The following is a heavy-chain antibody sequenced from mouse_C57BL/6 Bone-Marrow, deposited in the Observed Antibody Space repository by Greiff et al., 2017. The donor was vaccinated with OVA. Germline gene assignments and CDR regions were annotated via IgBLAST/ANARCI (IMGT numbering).Heavy chain of an antibody. CDR3: ARMEYGSSYWYFDV. Sequence: EVNVVESGGGLVKPGGSLKLSCAASGFTFSDYGMHWVRQAPEKGLEWVAYISSGSSTTYYADTVKGRVTISRDNAKNTLFLQMTSLRSEDTAMYYCARMEYGSSYWYFDVWGTGTTVTVSS. CDR2: ISSGSSTT. J-gene: IGHJ1*03. D-gene: IGHD1-1*01. CDR1: GFTFSDYG. V-gene: IGHV5-17*01.